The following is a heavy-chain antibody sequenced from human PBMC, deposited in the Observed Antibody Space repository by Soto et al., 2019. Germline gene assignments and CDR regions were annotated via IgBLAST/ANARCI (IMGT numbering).Heavy chain of an antibody. V-gene: IGHV4-34*01. CDR2: INHSGST. CDR3: AKGGYDYIWGSYRRVKTYYFDY. J-gene: IGHJ4*02. D-gene: IGHD3-16*02. CDR1: GGSFSGYY. Sequence: SETLSITCAVYGGSFSGYYWSWIRQPPGKGLEWIGEINHSGSTNYNPSLKSRVTISVDTSKNQFSLKLSSVTAADTAVYYCAKGGYDYIWGSYRRVKTYYFDYWGQGTLVTVSS.